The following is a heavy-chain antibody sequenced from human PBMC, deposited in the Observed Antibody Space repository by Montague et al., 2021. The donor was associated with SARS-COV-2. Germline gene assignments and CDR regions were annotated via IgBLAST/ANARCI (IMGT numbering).Heavy chain of an antibody. Sequence: TLSLTCTVSGGSISSGNYYWSWIRQPAGKGLEWIGRIYTSGSTNYNPSLKSRVTISADTSKNQFSLKLSSMTAADTAVYYCAGEVGRYYDRRPDSWGQGTLVTVSS. V-gene: IGHV4-61*02. D-gene: IGHD1-26*01. CDR3: AGEVGRYYDRRPDS. J-gene: IGHJ4*02. CDR1: GGSISSGNYY. CDR2: IYTSGST.